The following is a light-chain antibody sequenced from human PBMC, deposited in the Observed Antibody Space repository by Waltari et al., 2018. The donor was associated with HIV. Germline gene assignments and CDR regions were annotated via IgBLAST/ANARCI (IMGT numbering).Light chain of an antibody. J-gene: IGLJ2*01. CDR3: SSYTRSSTLVV. CDR2: EVS. V-gene: IGLV2-14*01. CDR1: SSDVGGYNY. Sequence: QSALTQPASVSGSPGQSITISCTGTSSDVGGYNYVSCYQQHPGKAPTLRIYEVSNRPRGVSNLFSGSKSGNTASLTISGLQAEDEADYHCSSYTRSSTLVVFGGGTKLTVL.